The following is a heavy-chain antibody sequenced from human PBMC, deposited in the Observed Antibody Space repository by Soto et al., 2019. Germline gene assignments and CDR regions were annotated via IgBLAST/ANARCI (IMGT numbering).Heavy chain of an antibody. Sequence: QVHLVESGGGLVKPGGSLRLSCAASGFTFSDYYMSWIRQAPGKGLEWVSYIGSSDNIIYYADSVKGRFTISRDNAKNSLYLQMNSLRAEDTAVYYCARDLGYYESSGYFDYWGQGTLVTVSS. J-gene: IGHJ4*02. CDR1: GFTFSDYY. CDR2: IGSSDNII. D-gene: IGHD3-22*01. V-gene: IGHV3-11*01. CDR3: ARDLGYYESSGYFDY.